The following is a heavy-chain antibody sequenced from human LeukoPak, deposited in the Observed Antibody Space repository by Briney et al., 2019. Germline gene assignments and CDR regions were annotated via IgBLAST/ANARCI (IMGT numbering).Heavy chain of an antibody. CDR2: ISAYNGNT. Sequence: ASVKVSCKASGYTFTSYGISWVRQAPGQGLEWMGWISAYNGNTNYAQKLQGRVTMTTDTSTSTAYMELRSLRSDDTAVYYCARSPSEHGSGSYYNRGQARRAEYFQHWGQGTLVTVSS. V-gene: IGHV1-18*01. D-gene: IGHD3-10*01. CDR1: GYTFTSYG. J-gene: IGHJ1*01. CDR3: ARSPSEHGSGSYYNRGQARRAEYFQH.